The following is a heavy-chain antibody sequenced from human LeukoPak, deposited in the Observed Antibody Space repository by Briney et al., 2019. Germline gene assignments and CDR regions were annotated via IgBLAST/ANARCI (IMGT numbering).Heavy chain of an antibody. CDR2: IYYSGST. V-gene: IGHV4-39*01. J-gene: IGHJ6*02. CDR3: ARHPPPCSSTSCSDCYYGMDV. D-gene: IGHD2-2*01. Sequence: SETLSLTCTVSGGSISSSSYYWGWIRQPPGKGLEWIGSIYYSGSTYYNPSLKSRVTISVDTFNNQFSLKLSSVTAAETAVYYCARHPPPCSSTSCSDCYYGMDVWGQGTTVTVAS. CDR1: GGSISSSSYY.